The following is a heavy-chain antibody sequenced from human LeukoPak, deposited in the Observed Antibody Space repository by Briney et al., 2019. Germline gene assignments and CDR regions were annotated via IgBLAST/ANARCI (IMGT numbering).Heavy chain of an antibody. D-gene: IGHD7-27*01. J-gene: IGHJ6*03. V-gene: IGHV3-7*01. CDR1: GFTFSTYW. CDR3: AREGPLGYYYYMDV. CDR2: IKQDGSEI. Sequence: PGGSLRLSCAASGFTFSTYWMSWVRQAPGKGLEWVANIKQDGSEIYYADSVKGRFTTSRDNAKSSLYLQMNSLRAEDTAVYYCAREGPLGYYYYMDVWGKGTTVTVSS.